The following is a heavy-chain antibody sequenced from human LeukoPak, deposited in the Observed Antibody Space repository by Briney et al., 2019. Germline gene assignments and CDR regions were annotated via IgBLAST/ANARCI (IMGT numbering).Heavy chain of an antibody. CDR1: GYNFTGYY. CDR2: VNPNSGGT. D-gene: IGHD3-22*01. CDR3: ARGAWDSSGYYLGKPTQISYFAY. Sequence: GASVTVSCKPSGYNFTGYYMHWGRQAPGQGLEWRGRVNPNSGGTNYAQNFQGRVTMNRDTSISTAYMELSRLRSGATAVFYCARGAWDSSGYYLGKPTQISYFAYWGQGTLVTVSS. V-gene: IGHV1-2*06. J-gene: IGHJ4*02.